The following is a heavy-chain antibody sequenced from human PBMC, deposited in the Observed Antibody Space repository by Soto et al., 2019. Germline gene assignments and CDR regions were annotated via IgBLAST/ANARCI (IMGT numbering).Heavy chain of an antibody. J-gene: IGHJ3*02. D-gene: IGHD7-27*01. CDR2: IWYDGSNK. CDR3: ASSWGSDSFDI. Sequence: PGRSLRLSCAPSGFTFSSYGMQCDRQARGRRLEWVAVIWYDGSNKYYADSVKGRFTISRDNSKNTLYLQINSLRAEDTSVYYCASSWGSDSFDIWRQGTMVT. V-gene: IGHV3-33*01. CDR1: GFTFSSYG.